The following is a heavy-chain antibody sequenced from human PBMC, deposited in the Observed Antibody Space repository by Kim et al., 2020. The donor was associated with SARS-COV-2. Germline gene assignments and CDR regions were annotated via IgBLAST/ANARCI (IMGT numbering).Heavy chain of an antibody. Sequence: INKYYATSVKGRFTISRDNSKNTLYLQMNSLRVEDTAVYYCARYGDGFDYWGQGTLVTVSS. V-gene: IGHV3-30*03. D-gene: IGHD4-17*01. CDR2: INK. J-gene: IGHJ4*02. CDR3: ARYGDGFDY.